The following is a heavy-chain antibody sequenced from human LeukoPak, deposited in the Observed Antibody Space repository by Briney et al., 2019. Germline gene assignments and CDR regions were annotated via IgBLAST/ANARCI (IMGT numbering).Heavy chain of an antibody. J-gene: IGHJ4*02. V-gene: IGHV3-21*01. CDR1: GFTFSSYS. Sequence: PGESLTLSCAASGFTFSSYSMNWVRQAPGKGLEWVSSISSSSSYIYYADSVKGRFTISRDNAKNSLYLQMNSLRAEDTAGYYFARDRGIAAAGRSNYFVYWGQGTLVTVSS. CDR3: ARDRGIAAAGRSNYFVY. CDR2: ISSSSSYI. D-gene: IGHD6-13*01.